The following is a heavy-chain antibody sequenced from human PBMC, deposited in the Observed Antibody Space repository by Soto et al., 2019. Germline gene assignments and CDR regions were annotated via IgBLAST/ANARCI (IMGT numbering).Heavy chain of an antibody. Sequence: EVQLVESGGGLVQPGGSLRLSCAASGFTVSSNYMSWVRQAPGKGLEWVSVIYSGGSTYYADSVKGRFTISRDDSKNTLFLQMNSLRAEDTAVYYWATAKLLLPWLFDYWGQGTLVTVSS. D-gene: IGHD2-15*01. CDR1: GFTVSSNY. CDR3: ATAKLLLPWLFDY. CDR2: IYSGGST. V-gene: IGHV3-66*01. J-gene: IGHJ4*02.